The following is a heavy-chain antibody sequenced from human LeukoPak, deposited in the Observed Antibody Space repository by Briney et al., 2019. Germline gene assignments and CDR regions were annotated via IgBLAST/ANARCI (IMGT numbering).Heavy chain of an antibody. CDR2: ISGSGGST. Sequence: HPGGSLRLSCAASGFTFSSYAMSWVRQAPGKGLEWVSAISGSGGSTYYADSVKGRFTISRDNSKNTLYLQLNSLRAEDTAVYYCAKASWIFNKAAGSYFDYWGQGTLVTVSS. D-gene: IGHD6-13*01. CDR1: GFTFSSYA. V-gene: IGHV3-23*01. J-gene: IGHJ4*02. CDR3: AKASWIFNKAAGSYFDY.